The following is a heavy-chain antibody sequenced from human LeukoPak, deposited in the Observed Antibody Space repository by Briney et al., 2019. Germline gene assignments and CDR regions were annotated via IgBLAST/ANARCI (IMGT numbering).Heavy chain of an antibody. Sequence: ASVKVSCKASGYTFTGYYMHWVRQAPGQGLEWMGWINPNSGGTNYAQKFQGWVTMTRDTSISTAYMELSRLRSDDTAVYYCARQYVILDYGMDVWGKGTTVTVSS. J-gene: IGHJ6*04. D-gene: IGHD3-9*01. V-gene: IGHV1-2*04. CDR1: GYTFTGYY. CDR3: ARQYVILDYGMDV. CDR2: INPNSGGT.